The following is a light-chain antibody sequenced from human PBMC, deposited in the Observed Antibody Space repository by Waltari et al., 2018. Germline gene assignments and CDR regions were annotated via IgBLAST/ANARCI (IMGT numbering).Light chain of an antibody. CDR1: SLRSYY. CDR3: HSRDASGVAGS. Sequence: SSELTQDPAVSVAMGQTVRITCQGESLRSYYASWYQPTPGPAPILVMYDKNNRPSGVPDRFSGSSSHNTASLTITGAQAEDEASYYCHSRDASGVAGSFGGGTKLTVL. J-gene: IGLJ2*01. CDR2: DKN. V-gene: IGLV3-19*01.